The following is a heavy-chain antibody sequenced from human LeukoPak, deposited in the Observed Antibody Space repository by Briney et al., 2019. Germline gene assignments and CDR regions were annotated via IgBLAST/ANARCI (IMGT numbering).Heavy chain of an antibody. V-gene: IGHV3-66*04. CDR3: ARLPAYCSSTSCYYDY. D-gene: IGHD2-2*01. J-gene: IGHJ4*02. CDR2: IYGGYGS. Sequence: GGSLRLSCAASDFTVSSYYMSWVRRAPGKGLEWVSAIYGGYGSFYADSVKGRFTISRDNSMNTLYLQMNRLRAEDTAVYYCARLPAYCSSTSCYYDYWGQGTLVTVSS. CDR1: DFTVSSYY.